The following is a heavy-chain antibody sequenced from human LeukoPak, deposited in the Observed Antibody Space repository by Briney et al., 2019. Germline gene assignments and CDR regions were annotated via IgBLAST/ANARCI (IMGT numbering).Heavy chain of an antibody. CDR2: IYYSGST. Sequence: PSETLSLTCTVSGGSISSYYWSWIRQPPGKGLEWIGYIYYSGSTNYNPSLKSRVTISVDTSKNQFSLKLSSVTAADTAVYYCARGRGYDYPFYYYYYGMDVWGRGTTVTVSS. V-gene: IGHV4-59*01. CDR1: GGSISSYY. J-gene: IGHJ6*02. CDR3: ARGRGYDYPFYYYYYGMDV. D-gene: IGHD5-12*01.